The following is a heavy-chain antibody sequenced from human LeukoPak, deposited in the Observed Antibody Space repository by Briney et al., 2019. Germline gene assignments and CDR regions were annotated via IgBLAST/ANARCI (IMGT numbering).Heavy chain of an antibody. V-gene: IGHV1-8*01. CDR1: RYTFTSYD. CDR3: ARGPPNWGYDY. CDR2: SRPNSGDT. Sequence: ASVKVSCKASRYTFTSYDFNWVRQATGQRPEGLGWSRPNSGDTSYDPEFQDRVTMTRNTSISTAYMELSSLRSDDTAVYYCARGPPNWGYDYWGPGTLVTVSS. J-gene: IGHJ4*02. D-gene: IGHD7-27*01.